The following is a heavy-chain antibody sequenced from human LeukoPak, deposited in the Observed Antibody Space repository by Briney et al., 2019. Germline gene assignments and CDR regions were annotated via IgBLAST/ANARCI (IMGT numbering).Heavy chain of an antibody. Sequence: GGSLRLSCAAPAFTFSSYEMNWVRQAPGKGLEWVSYISSSGSTIYYADSVKGRFTISRDNAKNSLYLQMNSLRAEDTAVYYCAELGITMIGGVWGKGTTVTISS. CDR3: AELGITMIGGV. D-gene: IGHD3-10*02. CDR1: AFTFSSYE. V-gene: IGHV3-48*03. J-gene: IGHJ6*04. CDR2: ISSSGSTI.